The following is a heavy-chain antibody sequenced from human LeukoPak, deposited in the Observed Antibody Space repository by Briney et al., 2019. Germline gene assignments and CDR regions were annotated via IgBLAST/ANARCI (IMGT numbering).Heavy chain of an antibody. CDR2: INPSGGST. CDR3: ARDLQRSYYYDSSGYYYLWY. CDR1: GDSFTKYY. D-gene: IGHD3-22*01. J-gene: IGHJ4*02. V-gene: IGHV1-46*01. Sequence: RASVKVSCKASGDSFTKYYMHWVRQAPGQGLEWMGIINPSGGSTSYAQKFQGRVTMTRDTSTSTVYMELSSLRSEDTAVYYCARDLQRSYYYDSSGYYYLWYWGQGTLVTVSS.